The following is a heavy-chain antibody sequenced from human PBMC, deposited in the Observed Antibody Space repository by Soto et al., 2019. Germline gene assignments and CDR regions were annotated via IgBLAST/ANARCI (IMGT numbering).Heavy chain of an antibody. CDR3: AKPGPDRYYYYGMDV. CDR2: ISSSSSYI. Sequence: EVQLVESGGGLVKPGGSLRLSCAASGFTFSSYSMNWVRQAPGKGLEWVSSISSSSSYIYYADSVKGRFTISRDNAKNSLYLQMNSLRAVDTAVYYCAKPGPDRYYYYGMDVWGQGTTVTVSS. J-gene: IGHJ6*02. CDR1: GFTFSSYS. V-gene: IGHV3-21*01.